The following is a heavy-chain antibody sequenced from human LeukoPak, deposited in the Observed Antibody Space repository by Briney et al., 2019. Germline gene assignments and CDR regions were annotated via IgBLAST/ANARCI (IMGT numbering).Heavy chain of an antibody. Sequence: QTGGSLRRSCAASGFTFSSYAMSWVRQAPGKGLEWVSAISGSGGSTYYADSVKGRFTISRDNAKNSLYLQMNSLRAEDTALYYCAKDGTHDYMGLATRYGMDVWGQGTTVTVSS. CDR2: ISGSGGST. CDR1: GFTFSSYA. V-gene: IGHV3-23*01. J-gene: IGHJ6*02. CDR3: AKDGTHDYMGLATRYGMDV. D-gene: IGHD4-11*01.